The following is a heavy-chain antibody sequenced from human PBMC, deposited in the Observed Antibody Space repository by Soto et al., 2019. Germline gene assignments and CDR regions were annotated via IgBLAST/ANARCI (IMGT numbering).Heavy chain of an antibody. CDR2: ISSGSAFI. J-gene: IGHJ5*02. Sequence: EVQVVESGGGLVKPGGSLRLSCNFTFSMYSMNWVRQAPGKGLEWVASISSGSAFIIYADSVKGRFSISRDNAKNSVSLQMNSLRAEDTAMYYCTRDQGGSYDSWFDPWGRGTLVTVSS. CDR3: TRDQGGSYDSWFDP. CDR1: TFSMYS. D-gene: IGHD1-26*01. V-gene: IGHV3-21*01.